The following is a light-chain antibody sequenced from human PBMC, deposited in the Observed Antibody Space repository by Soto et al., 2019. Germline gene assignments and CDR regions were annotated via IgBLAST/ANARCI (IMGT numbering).Light chain of an antibody. Sequence: EVVLTQSPGTLSLFPGERATLSCRASQSVTYSYLAWYQQKPGQAPRPLIYGISNRATGIPDRFSGSGSGTDFTLTISRLEPEDFAVYYCQQYNNWPQTFGQGTKVDIK. V-gene: IGKV3-20*01. CDR2: GIS. CDR3: QQYNNWPQT. CDR1: QSVTYSY. J-gene: IGKJ1*01.